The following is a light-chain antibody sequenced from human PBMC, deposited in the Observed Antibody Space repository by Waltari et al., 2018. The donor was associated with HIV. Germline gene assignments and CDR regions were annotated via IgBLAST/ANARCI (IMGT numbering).Light chain of an antibody. V-gene: IGKV3-20*01. CDR1: QIVISNY. Sequence: DIVLTQSPGTLSLAPGERATLPCRASQIVISNYLAWFQQRHGQAPRLLIYGASTRATDIPDRFSGSGSGTDFTLTINRLEPEDYAVYYCQQYSTSAYTFGQGTKLEIK. CDR2: GAS. CDR3: QQYSTSAYT. J-gene: IGKJ2*01.